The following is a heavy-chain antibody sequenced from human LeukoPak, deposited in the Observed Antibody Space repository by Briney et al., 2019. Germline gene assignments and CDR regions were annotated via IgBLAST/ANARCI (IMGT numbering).Heavy chain of an antibody. CDR2: IYTSGST. CDR3: ARGRPDYDAFDI. CDR1: GGSISSYY. J-gene: IGHJ3*02. Sequence: SETLSLTCTVSGGSISSYYWSWIRQPAGKGLEWIGRIYTSGSTNYNPPLKSRVTMSVDTSKNQFSLKLSSVTAADTAVYYCARGRPDYDAFDIWGQGTMVTVSS. V-gene: IGHV4-4*07. D-gene: IGHD6-6*01.